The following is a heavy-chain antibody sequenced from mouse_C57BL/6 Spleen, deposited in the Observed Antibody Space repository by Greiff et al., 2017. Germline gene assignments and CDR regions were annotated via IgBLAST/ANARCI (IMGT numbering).Heavy chain of an antibody. V-gene: IGHV5-17*01. CDR3: ARELLRYLAWFAY. CDR2: ISSGSSTI. Sequence: EVHLVESGGGLVKPGGSLKLSCAASGFTLSDYGMHWVRQAPEKGLEWVAYISSGSSTIYYADTVKGRFTISRDNAKNTLFLQMTSLRSEDTAMYYCARELLRYLAWFAYWGQGTLVTVSA. CDR1: GFTLSDYG. D-gene: IGHD1-1*01. J-gene: IGHJ3*01.